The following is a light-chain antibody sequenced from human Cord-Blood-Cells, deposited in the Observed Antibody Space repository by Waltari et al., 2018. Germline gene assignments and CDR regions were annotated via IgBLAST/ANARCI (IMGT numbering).Light chain of an antibody. CDR3: SSYTSSSTV. CDR2: DVS. Sequence: QSALTQPASVSGSPGQSITISCTGTSSDVGGYNYVSWYQQPPGKAPKLMIYDVSKRPSGVSNRFSGSKSGNTASLTISGLQAEDEADYYCSSYTSSSTVFGTGTKVTVL. J-gene: IGLJ1*01. V-gene: IGLV2-14*01. CDR1: SSDVGGYNY.